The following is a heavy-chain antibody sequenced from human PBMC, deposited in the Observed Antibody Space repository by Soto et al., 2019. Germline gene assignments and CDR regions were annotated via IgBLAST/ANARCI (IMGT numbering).Heavy chain of an antibody. Sequence: PGGSLRLSCAASGFTFSSYAMGWVRQAPGKGLEWVSAIIGSGGSTYYADSVKGRFTISRDNSKNTLYLQMNSLRAEDTAVYYCAKFGRRYFDYWGQGTLVTVSS. CDR1: GFTFSSYA. CDR3: AKFGRRYFDY. D-gene: IGHD3-16*01. J-gene: IGHJ4*02. CDR2: IIGSGGST. V-gene: IGHV3-23*01.